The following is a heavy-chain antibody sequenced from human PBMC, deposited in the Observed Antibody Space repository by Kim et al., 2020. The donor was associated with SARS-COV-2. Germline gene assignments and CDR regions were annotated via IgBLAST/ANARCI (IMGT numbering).Heavy chain of an antibody. CDR2: IWYDGSNK. CDR1: GFTFSSYG. V-gene: IGHV3-33*01. Sequence: GGSLRLSCAASGFTFSSYGMHWVRQAPGKGLEWVAVIWYDGSNKYYADSVKGRFTISRDNSKNTLYLQMNSLRAEDTAVYYCARDFYDFWSGYRYYYYYGMDVWGQGTTVTVSS. J-gene: IGHJ6*02. D-gene: IGHD3-3*01. CDR3: ARDFYDFWSGYRYYYYYGMDV.